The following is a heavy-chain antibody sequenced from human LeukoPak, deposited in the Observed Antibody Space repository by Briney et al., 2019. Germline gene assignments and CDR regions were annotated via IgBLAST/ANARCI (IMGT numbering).Heavy chain of an antibody. D-gene: IGHD4-17*01. Sequence: SPSDSLIYAVYAHSFSRQYWTSVQLYPGAGLECIVYISRLRKTTHNPTLKNRVTISIDTNKKHFCLKLRSVTAADTDVYYCARDLVTMTKGFDIWGQGTMVSVSS. CDR3: ARDLVTMTKGFDI. CDR1: AHSFSRQY. CDR2: ISRLRKT. V-gene: IGHV4-59*11. J-gene: IGHJ3*02.